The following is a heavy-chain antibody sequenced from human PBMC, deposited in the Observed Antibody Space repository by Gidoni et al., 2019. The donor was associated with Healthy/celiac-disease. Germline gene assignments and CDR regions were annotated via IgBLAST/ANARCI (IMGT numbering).Heavy chain of an antibody. J-gene: IGHJ4*02. CDR1: GGSISSGGSY. D-gene: IGHD6-6*01. CDR3: ARAAGQVIAAHPAPWFDY. CDR2: IYYSGST. Sequence: QVQLQESGPGLVKPSQTLSLTCTVSGGSISSGGSYWSWIRQHPGKGLEWIGYIYYSGSTYYNPSLKSRVTISVDTSKNQFSLKLSSVTAADTAVYYCARAAGQVIAAHPAPWFDYWGQGTLVTVSS. V-gene: IGHV4-31*03.